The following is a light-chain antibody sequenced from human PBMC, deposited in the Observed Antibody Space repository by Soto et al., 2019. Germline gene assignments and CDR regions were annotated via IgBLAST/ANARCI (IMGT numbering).Light chain of an antibody. V-gene: IGKV3-20*01. Sequence: DILLTQSPSTLSASVGDRVTITCRASQIISSWLAWYQQKPGKAPRILIYGASSRATGIPDRFSGSGSGTDFTLTISRLEPEDFAVYYCQQYGSSPWTFGQGTKVDIK. CDR1: QIISSW. CDR3: QQYGSSPWT. J-gene: IGKJ1*01. CDR2: GAS.